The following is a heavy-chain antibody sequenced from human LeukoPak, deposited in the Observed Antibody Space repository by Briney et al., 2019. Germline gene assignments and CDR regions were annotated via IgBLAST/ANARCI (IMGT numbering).Heavy chain of an antibody. D-gene: IGHD3-3*01. CDR1: GGSISSYY. CDR2: IYYSGST. V-gene: IGHV4-59*08. J-gene: IGHJ4*02. Sequence: SETLSLTCTVSGGSISSYYWSWIRQPPGKGLEWIGYIYYSGSTNYNPSLKSRVTISVDTSKNQFSLKLSSVTAADTAVYYCARRVGYYTPFDYWGQGTLVNVSS. CDR3: ARRVGYYTPFDY.